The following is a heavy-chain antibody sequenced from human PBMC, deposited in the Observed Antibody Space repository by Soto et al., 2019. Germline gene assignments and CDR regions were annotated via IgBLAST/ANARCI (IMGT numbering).Heavy chain of an antibody. J-gene: IGHJ6*02. Sequence: QVQLVESGGGVVQPGRSLRLSCAASGFTFSSYAMHWVRQAPGKGLEWVAVISYDGSNKYYADSVKGRFTSTRDNSKNTLYLQMNSMRAEDTAVYYCAREHVRASSSRYSDGMDVWGQGTTVTVSS. V-gene: IGHV3-30*01. D-gene: IGHD6-6*01. CDR3: AREHVRASSSRYSDGMDV. CDR1: GFTFSSYA. CDR2: ISYDGSNK.